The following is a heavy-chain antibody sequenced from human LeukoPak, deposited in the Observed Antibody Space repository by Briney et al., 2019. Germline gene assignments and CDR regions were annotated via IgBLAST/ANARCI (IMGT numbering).Heavy chain of an antibody. CDR3: ARGQPQRYSSGWYVNWFDP. CDR2: IHYSGST. CDR1: GGSISSFY. D-gene: IGHD6-19*01. V-gene: IGHV4-59*01. J-gene: IGHJ5*02. Sequence: PSETLSLTCTVSGGSISSFYWSWIRQPPGKGLEWIGFIHYSGSTKYNPSLESRVTISVDTSKNQFSLKVNSVAAADTAVYYCARGQPQRYSSGWYVNWFDPWGQGTLVTVSS.